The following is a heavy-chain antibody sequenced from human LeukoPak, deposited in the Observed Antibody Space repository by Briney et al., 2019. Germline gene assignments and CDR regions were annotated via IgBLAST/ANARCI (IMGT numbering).Heavy chain of an antibody. CDR3: AKDQGSGWTFLDY. CDR2: ISGSGGST. D-gene: IGHD6-19*01. CDR1: GFTFRMYA. V-gene: IGHV3-23*01. Sequence: GGSLRLSCAASGFTFRMYAMSWVRQAPGKGLEWVSAISGSGGSTYYADSVKGRFTISRDNSKNTLYLQMNSLRAEDTAVYYCAKDQGSGWTFLDYWGQGTLVTVSS. J-gene: IGHJ4*02.